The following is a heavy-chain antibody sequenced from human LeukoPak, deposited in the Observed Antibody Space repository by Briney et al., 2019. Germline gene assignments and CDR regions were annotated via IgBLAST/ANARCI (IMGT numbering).Heavy chain of an antibody. Sequence: GGSLRLSCAASGFTFSDYYMSWIRQAPGKGLEWVSYISSSGSTIYYADSVKGRFTISRDNAKNSLYLQMNNLRAEDTAVYYCARDSYDILTGYLFWGQGTLVTVSS. D-gene: IGHD3-9*01. CDR3: ARDSYDILTGYLF. CDR2: ISSSGSTI. CDR1: GFTFSDYY. V-gene: IGHV3-11*01. J-gene: IGHJ4*02.